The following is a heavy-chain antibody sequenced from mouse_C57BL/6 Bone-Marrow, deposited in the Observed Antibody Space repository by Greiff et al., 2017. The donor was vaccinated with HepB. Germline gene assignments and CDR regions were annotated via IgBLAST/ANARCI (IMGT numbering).Heavy chain of an antibody. CDR1: GFTFTDYY. CDR3: ARSLNWGYYFDY. CDR2: IRNKANGYTT. Sequence: EVKLVESGGGLVQPGGSLSLSCAASGFTFTDYYMTWVRQPPGKALEWLGFIRNKANGYTTEYSASVKGRFTISRDNSQSILYLQMNALRAEDSATYYCARSLNWGYYFDYWGQGTTLTVSS. V-gene: IGHV7-3*01. D-gene: IGHD4-1*02. J-gene: IGHJ2*01.